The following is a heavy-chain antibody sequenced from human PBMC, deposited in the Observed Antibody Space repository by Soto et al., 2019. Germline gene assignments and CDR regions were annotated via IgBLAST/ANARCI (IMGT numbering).Heavy chain of an antibody. J-gene: IGHJ6*02. Sequence: GESLKISCKGSGYSFTSYWISWVRQMPGKGLEWMGRIDPRDSHTNYTPSYQGHVTISADKSISTAYLQWRSLKASDTAMYYCARHPPPLAAAGHYYYYGMDVWGQATTVTVSS. D-gene: IGHD6-13*01. CDR3: ARHPPPLAAAGHYYYYGMDV. CDR2: IDPRDSHT. CDR1: GYSFTSYW. V-gene: IGHV5-10-1*01.